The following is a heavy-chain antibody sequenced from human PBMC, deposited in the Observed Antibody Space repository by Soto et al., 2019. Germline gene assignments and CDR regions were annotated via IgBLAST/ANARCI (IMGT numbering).Heavy chain of an antibody. CDR2: IYYSGST. CDR3: LRITMVRGVIWEFDP. Sequence: PSETLSLTCTVSGGSISSSSYYWGWIRQPPGKGLEWIGIIYYSGSTYYNPSLKSRVTISVDTSKNQFSLKLSSVTAADTAVYYCLRITMVRGVIWEFDPWGQGTLVTVSS. D-gene: IGHD3-10*01. V-gene: IGHV4-39*01. J-gene: IGHJ5*02. CDR1: GGSISSSSYY.